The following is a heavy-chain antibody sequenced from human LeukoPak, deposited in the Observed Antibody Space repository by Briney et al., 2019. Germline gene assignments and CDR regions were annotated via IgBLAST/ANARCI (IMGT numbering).Heavy chain of an antibody. CDR2: IYYSGST. J-gene: IGHJ5*02. V-gene: IGHV4-59*05. D-gene: IGHD6-19*01. CDR1: GGSISSYY. Sequence: SETLSLTCTVSGGSISSYYWSWIRQPPGKGLEWIGSIYYSGSTYYNPSLKSRVTISVDTSKNQFSLKLSSVTAADTAVYYCARLRGIAVAQACGQGTLVTVSS. CDR3: ARLRGIAVAQA.